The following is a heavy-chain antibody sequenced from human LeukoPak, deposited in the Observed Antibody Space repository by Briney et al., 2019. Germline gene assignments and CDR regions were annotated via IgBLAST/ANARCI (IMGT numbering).Heavy chain of an antibody. CDR3: AGTRIGFGELFGY. D-gene: IGHD3-10*01. CDR1: GGSVSSGSYY. Sequence: KSSETLSLTCTVSGGSVSSGSYYWSWIRQPPGKGLEWIGYIYYSGSTNYNPSLKSRVTISVDTSKNQFSLKLSSVTAADTAVYYCAGTRIGFGELFGYWGQGTLVTVSS. CDR2: IYYSGST. V-gene: IGHV4-61*01. J-gene: IGHJ4*02.